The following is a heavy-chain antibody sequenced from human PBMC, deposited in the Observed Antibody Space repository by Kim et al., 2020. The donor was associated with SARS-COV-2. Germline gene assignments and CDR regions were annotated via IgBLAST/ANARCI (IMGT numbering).Heavy chain of an antibody. CDR3: ARVNDFWSGPFDY. V-gene: IGHV3-30-3*01. Sequence: GSLRLSCAASGFTFSSYAMHWVRQAPGKGLEWVAVISYDGSNKYYADSVKGRFTISRDNSKNTLYLQMNSLRAEDTAVYYCARVNDFWSGPFDYWGQGT. CDR2: ISYDGSNK. J-gene: IGHJ4*02. CDR1: GFTFSSYA. D-gene: IGHD3-3*01.